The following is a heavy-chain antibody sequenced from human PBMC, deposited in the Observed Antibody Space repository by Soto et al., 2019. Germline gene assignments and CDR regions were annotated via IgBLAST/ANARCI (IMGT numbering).Heavy chain of an antibody. J-gene: IGHJ4*02. V-gene: IGHV4-39*07. CDR2: IKYSGTT. Sequence: PSETLSLTCTVSGGSISSSRCHWGWIRQPPGKGLEWIASIKYSGTTFYNPSLKSRVTISVDTSKNQFSLKLSSVTAADTAVYYCARDPGGIYSGYDFFDYWGQGTLVTVSS. CDR3: ARDPGGIYSGYDFFDY. D-gene: IGHD5-12*01. CDR1: GGSISSSRCH.